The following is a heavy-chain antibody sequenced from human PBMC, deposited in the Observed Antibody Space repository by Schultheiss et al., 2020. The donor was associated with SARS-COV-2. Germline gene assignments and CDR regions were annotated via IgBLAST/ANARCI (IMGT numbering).Heavy chain of an antibody. CDR1: GGSISSYY. D-gene: IGHD3-22*01. V-gene: IGHV4-59*01. J-gene: IGHJ6*02. CDR3: ARVGGYYFYGMDV. CDR2: IYYSGST. Sequence: GSLRLSCTVSGGSISSYYWSWIRQPPGKGLEWIGYIYYSGSTNYNPSLKSRVTISVDTSKNQFSLKLSSVTAADTAVYYCARVGGYYFYGMDVWGQGTTVTVSS.